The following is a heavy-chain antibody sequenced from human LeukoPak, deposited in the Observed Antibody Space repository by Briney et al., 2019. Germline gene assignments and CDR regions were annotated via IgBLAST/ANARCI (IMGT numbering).Heavy chain of an antibody. CDR2: ISYDGSNK. Sequence: PGGSLRLSCAASGFTFGSYAMHWVRQAPGKGLEWVAVISYDGSNKYYADSVKGRFTISRDNSKNTLYLQMNSLRAEDTAVYYCARDQQLGVDYWGQGTLVTVSS. CDR3: ARDQQLGVDY. D-gene: IGHD6-6*01. J-gene: IGHJ4*02. V-gene: IGHV3-30*01. CDR1: GFTFGSYA.